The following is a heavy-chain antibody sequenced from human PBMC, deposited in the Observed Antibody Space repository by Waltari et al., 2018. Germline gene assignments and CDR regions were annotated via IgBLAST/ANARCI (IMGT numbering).Heavy chain of an antibody. D-gene: IGHD1-26*01. J-gene: IGHJ4*02. Sequence: EILVVESGGGLVQPGGSLRLSCAASGFTFSSYSMTWVRQAPGKGLEWVSYISATSSSIYYADSVKGRFTISRDNAQNSLYLQMNSLRAEDTALYYCARLGVSHFDYWGPGILVTVSS. CDR1: GFTFSSYS. CDR3: ARLGVSHFDY. V-gene: IGHV3-48*04. CDR2: ISATSSSI.